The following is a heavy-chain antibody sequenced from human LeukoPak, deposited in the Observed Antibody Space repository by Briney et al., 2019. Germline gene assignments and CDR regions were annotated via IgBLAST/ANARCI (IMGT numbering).Heavy chain of an antibody. J-gene: IGHJ4*02. CDR1: GFTFSSYG. V-gene: IGHV3-30*03. CDR3: SRDGLSAHQFDY. Sequence: GGSLRLSCAASGFTFSSYGMHWVRQAPGKGLEWVAVISYDGSNKYYADSVKGRFTVSRDNSKNTLYLQMNSLRAEDTAVYYCSRDGLSAHQFDYWGQGTLVTVSS. CDR2: ISYDGSNK. D-gene: IGHD2-15*01.